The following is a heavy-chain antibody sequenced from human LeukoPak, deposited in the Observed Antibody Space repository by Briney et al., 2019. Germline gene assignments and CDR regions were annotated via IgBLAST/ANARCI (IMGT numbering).Heavy chain of an antibody. CDR3: AKGLRYYAVMGDAFDM. Sequence: GGSLRLPCAASGFTFYEYAMNWVRQSPDKGLEWVAVIKGSGDTTYYAESVKGRFTISRDNSKNTVSLQMSDLRAEDAAIYFCAKGLRYYAVMGDAFDMWGQGTTVAVSS. V-gene: IGHV3-23*01. D-gene: IGHD3-9*01. CDR2: IKGSGDTT. CDR1: GFTFYEYA. J-gene: IGHJ3*02.